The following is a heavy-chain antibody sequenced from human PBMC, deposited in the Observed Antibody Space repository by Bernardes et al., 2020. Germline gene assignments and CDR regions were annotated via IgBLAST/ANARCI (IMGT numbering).Heavy chain of an antibody. D-gene: IGHD2-15*01. V-gene: IGHV1-2*06. CDR2: VNPNSGAT. CDR1: GNTFNAYY. J-gene: IGHJ4*02. CDR3: ARELCSGGRCFYFDK. Sequence: ASVKVSCEASGNTFNAYYMYWVRQAPGQGLEWMGRVNPNSGATDYAQKFQGRVTMTTDTSINTVYMELSRLTNDDTAVYYCARELCSGGRCFYFDKWGQGTLVTVSS.